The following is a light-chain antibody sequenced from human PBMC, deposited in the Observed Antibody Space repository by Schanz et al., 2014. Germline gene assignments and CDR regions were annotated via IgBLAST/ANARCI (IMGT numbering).Light chain of an antibody. CDR2: GAS. CDR3: QQYNDWPWT. J-gene: IGKJ1*01. Sequence: IVLTQSPGTLSLSPGERAILSCRASQGVSGNYLAWYQEKPGQAPRLLIYGASIRATGIPARFSGSGSGTEFTLTISSLQSEDFAVYFCQQYNDWPWTFGQGTKVEIK. CDR1: QGVSGN. V-gene: IGKV3-15*01.